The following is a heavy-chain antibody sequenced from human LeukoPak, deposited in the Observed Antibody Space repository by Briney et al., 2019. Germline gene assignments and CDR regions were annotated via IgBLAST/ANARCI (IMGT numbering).Heavy chain of an antibody. CDR2: ISGSGGST. CDR1: GFTFSSYA. Sequence: GGSLRLSCAASGFTFSSYAMSWVRQAPGKGLGWVSAISGSGGSTYYADSVKGRFTISRDNSKNTLYLQMNSLRAEDTAVYYCAKSPTLYSSGWSTYFDYWGQGTLVTVSS. V-gene: IGHV3-23*01. J-gene: IGHJ4*02. D-gene: IGHD6-19*01. CDR3: AKSPTLYSSGWSTYFDY.